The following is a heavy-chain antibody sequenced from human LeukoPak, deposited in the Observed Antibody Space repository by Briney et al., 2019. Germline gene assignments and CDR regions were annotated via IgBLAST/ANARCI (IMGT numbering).Heavy chain of an antibody. CDR2: ISYDGSNK. J-gene: IGHJ6*03. CDR3: ARSPEQLVSYYYYMDV. D-gene: IGHD6-13*01. Sequence: PGGSLRLSCAASGFTFSSYAMHWVRQAPGKGLEWVAVISYDGSNKYYADSVKGRFTISRDNSKNTLYLQMNSLRAEDTAVYYCARSPEQLVSYYYYMDVWGKGTTVTVSS. V-gene: IGHV3-30-3*01. CDR1: GFTFSSYA.